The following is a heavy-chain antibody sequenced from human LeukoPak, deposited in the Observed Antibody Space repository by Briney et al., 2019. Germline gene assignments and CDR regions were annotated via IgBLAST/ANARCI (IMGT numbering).Heavy chain of an antibody. J-gene: IGHJ4*02. CDR2: IYTSGST. V-gene: IGHV4-4*07. Sequence: PSETLSLTCTVSGGSISSYYWSWIRQPAGKGLEWIGRIYTSGSTNYNPSLKSRVTMSVDTSKNQFSLKLSSVTAADTAVYYCARGASSPVYGDYGFDYWGQGTLVTVSS. D-gene: IGHD4-17*01. CDR3: ARGASSPVYGDYGFDY. CDR1: GGSISSYY.